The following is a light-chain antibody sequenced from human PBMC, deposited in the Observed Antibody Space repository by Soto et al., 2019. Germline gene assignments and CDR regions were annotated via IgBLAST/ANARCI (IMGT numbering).Light chain of an antibody. Sequence: NFMLTQPHSVSESPGKTVSISCTRSSGSIASNYIQWFQQRPGRAPTTVIYENNQRPSGVPDRFSGSIDYSSNSASFTISGLKTEDEADYYCQSYDTSSVIFGGGTKVTVL. CDR1: SGSIASNY. V-gene: IGLV6-57*04. CDR2: ENN. J-gene: IGLJ2*01. CDR3: QSYDTSSVI.